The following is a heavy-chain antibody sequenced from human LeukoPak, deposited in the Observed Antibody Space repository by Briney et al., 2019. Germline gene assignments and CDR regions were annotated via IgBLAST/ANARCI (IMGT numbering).Heavy chain of an antibody. CDR3: ARVAGDDY. D-gene: IGHD6-19*01. J-gene: IGHJ4*02. CDR2: ISSSSSYI. Sequence: GGSLRLSCAASGFTFSNYWMHWVRQAPGKGLEWVSSISSSSSYIYYADSVKGRFTISRDNAKNSLYLQMNSLRAEDTAVYYCARVAGDDYWGQGTLVTVSS. CDR1: GFTFSNYW. V-gene: IGHV3-21*01.